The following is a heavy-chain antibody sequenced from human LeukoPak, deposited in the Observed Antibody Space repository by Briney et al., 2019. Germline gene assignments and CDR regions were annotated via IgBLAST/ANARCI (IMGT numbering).Heavy chain of an antibody. V-gene: IGHV4-59*01. CDR1: GGSISSYY. D-gene: IGHD2-15*01. CDR2: IYYSGST. CDR3: AGGCSGGSCYPPRGFDP. J-gene: IGHJ5*02. Sequence: SETLSLTCTVSGGSISSYYWSWIRQPPGKGLEWIGNIYYSGSTNYNPSLRSRVTISVDTSKNQCSLKLSSVTAADTAAYYCAGGCSGGSCYPPRGFDPWGQGTLVTVSS.